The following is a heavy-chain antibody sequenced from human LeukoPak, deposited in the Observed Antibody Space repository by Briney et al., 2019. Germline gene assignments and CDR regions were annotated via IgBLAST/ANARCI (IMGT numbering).Heavy chain of an antibody. CDR1: GFTFSSFG. CDR2: IRNDGSTK. CDR3: AKDSLVSSGWSTGWVFDY. V-gene: IGHV3-30*02. Sequence: AGGSLRLSCAASGFTFSSFGMYWVCQAPGKGLEWVAFIRNDGSTKYYADSVKGRFTISRDNSKNTLYLQMNSLRTEDTAVYHCAKDSLVSSGWSTGWVFDYWGRGTLVTVSS. D-gene: IGHD6-19*01. J-gene: IGHJ4*02.